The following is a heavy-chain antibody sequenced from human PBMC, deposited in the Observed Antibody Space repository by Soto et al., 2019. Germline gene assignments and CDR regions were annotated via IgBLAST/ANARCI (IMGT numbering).Heavy chain of an antibody. D-gene: IGHD3-9*01. CDR1: GGSFSGYY. CDR2: INHSGST. CDR3: ARGSFGISSGSGRGRLDV. J-gene: IGHJ6*04. Sequence: SETLSLTCAVYGGSFSGYYWSWTRQPPGKGLEWIGEINHSGSTNYNPSLKSRVTISVDTSKNQFSLKLSSVTAADTAVYYCARGSFGISSGSGRGRLDVSGNGTTITVSS. V-gene: IGHV4-34*01.